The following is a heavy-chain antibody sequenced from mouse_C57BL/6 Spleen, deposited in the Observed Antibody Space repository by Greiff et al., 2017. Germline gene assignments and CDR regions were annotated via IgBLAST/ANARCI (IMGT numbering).Heavy chain of an antibody. V-gene: IGHV1-4*01. Sequence: VQLQESGAELARPGASVKMSCKASGYTFTGYTMHWVKQRPGQGLEWIGYINPSSGYTKYNQKFKDKATLTADKSSSTAYMQLSSLTSEDSAVYYCAREVAVIDYWGQGTTLTVSS. CDR2: INPSSGYT. D-gene: IGHD3-3*01. J-gene: IGHJ2*01. CDR1: GYTFTGYT. CDR3: AREVAVIDY.